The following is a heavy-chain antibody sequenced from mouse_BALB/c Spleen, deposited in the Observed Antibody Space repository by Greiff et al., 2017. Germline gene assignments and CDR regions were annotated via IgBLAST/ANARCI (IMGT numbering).Heavy chain of an antibody. D-gene: IGHD6-1*02. Sequence: EVKLMESGGGLVQPGGSLRLSCATSGFTFTDYYMSWVRQPPGKALEWLGFIRNKANGYTTEYSASVKGRFTISRDNSQSILYLQMNTLRAEDSATYYCARDKKANFDAMDYWGQGTSVTVSS. CDR1: GFTFTDYY. CDR3: ARDKKANFDAMDY. V-gene: IGHV7-3*02. CDR2: IRNKANGYTT. J-gene: IGHJ4*01.